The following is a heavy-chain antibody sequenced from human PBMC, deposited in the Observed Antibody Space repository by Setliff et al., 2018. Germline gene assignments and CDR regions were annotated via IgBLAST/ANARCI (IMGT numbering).Heavy chain of an antibody. V-gene: IGHV1-3*04. CDR1: GYTFSANA. CDR3: ARGSRGFDY. CDR2: IYTDNGNT. Sequence: GASVKVSCKASGYTFSANAIHWVRQAPGQRLEWMGFIYTDNGNTKYSKNFQDRVAITRDTSASTAYMELSSLTSEDTAVYFYARGSRGFDYWGQGALVTVSS. J-gene: IGHJ4*02.